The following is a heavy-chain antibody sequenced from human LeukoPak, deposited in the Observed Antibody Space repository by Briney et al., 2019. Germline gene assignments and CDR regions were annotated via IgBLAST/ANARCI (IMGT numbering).Heavy chain of an antibody. J-gene: IGHJ5*02. D-gene: IGHD2-15*01. Sequence: TLSLTCTVSGDSITSGGYYWSWIRHHRGKGLEWIGYIYNSGNTYYMPSLNSRVSISVHTSKHEFSLTLNAVTDADTAVYYCARSGVVAATRGSFDPWGQGTLAIVSS. CDR1: GDSITSGGYY. CDR3: ARSGVVAATRGSFDP. V-gene: IGHV4-31*03. CDR2: IYNSGNT.